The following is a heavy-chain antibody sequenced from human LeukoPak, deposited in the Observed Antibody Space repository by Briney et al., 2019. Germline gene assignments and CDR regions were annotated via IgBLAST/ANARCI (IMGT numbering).Heavy chain of an antibody. CDR1: GGSISSSSYY. Sequence: SSETLSLTCTVSGGSISSSSYYWGWIRQPPGKGLEWIGSIYYSGSTYYNPSLKSRVTISVDTSKNQFSLKLSSVTAADTAVYYCANLHSSSWYGPGDYWGQGTLVTVSS. D-gene: IGHD6-13*01. CDR3: ANLHSSSWYGPGDY. CDR2: IYYSGST. J-gene: IGHJ4*02. V-gene: IGHV4-39*07.